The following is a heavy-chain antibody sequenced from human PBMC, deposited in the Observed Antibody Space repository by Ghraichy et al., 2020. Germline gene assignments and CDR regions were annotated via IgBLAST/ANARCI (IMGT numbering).Heavy chain of an antibody. CDR3: AKDSHYYYDTSGSPRWFDP. J-gene: IGHJ5*02. CDR1: GFIFDDYA. V-gene: IGHV3-9*01. D-gene: IGHD3-22*01. CDR2: ISWNSESM. Sequence: LSLTCAASGFIFDDYAMHWVRQVPGKGLEWVSGISWNSESMDYADSVKGRFTISRDNARYSLYLQMSSLRPEDTALYYCAKDSHYYYDTSGSPRWFDPWGQGTLVTVSS.